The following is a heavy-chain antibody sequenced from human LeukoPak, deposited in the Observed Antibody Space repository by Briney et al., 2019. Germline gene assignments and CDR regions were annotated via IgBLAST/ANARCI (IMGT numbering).Heavy chain of an antibody. CDR1: GFTFSDYY. V-gene: IGHV3-11*04. CDR2: ISSIGSTI. CDR3: ARLLGDDSSGYYYYYYYMDV. J-gene: IGHJ6*03. Sequence: GGSLRLSGAASGFTFSDYYMSWIRKAPGKGLEWVSYISSIGSTIDYADSVKGRFTISRDNAKNSLYLQMNSLRAEDTAVYYCARLLGDDSSGYYYYYYYMDVWGKGTTVTVSS. D-gene: IGHD3-22*01.